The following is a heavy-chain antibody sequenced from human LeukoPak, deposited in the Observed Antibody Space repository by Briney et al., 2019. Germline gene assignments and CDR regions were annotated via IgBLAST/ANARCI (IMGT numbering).Heavy chain of an antibody. V-gene: IGHV3-48*01. CDR3: ARSPSSSSPYYYYYYMDV. D-gene: IGHD6-6*01. Sequence: GGSLRLSCAASGFTFSSYNMNWVRQAPGKGLEGVSDISSSSGTIYYADSVKGRFTISRDNAKNSLYLHMNSLRAEDTAVYYCARSPSSSSPYYYYYYMDVWGKGTTVTVSS. CDR1: GFTFSSYN. CDR2: ISSSSGTI. J-gene: IGHJ6*03.